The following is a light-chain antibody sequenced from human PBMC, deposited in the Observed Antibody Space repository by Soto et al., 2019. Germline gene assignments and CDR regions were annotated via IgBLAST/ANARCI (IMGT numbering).Light chain of an antibody. CDR3: QQYGSSPIT. Sequence: EIVLTKSPATLSLSPGERAPLSCRATQSVRSSLAWYRQQPGQAPRLLIYDASSRATGIPDRFSGTKSGTDFTLTIRRLEPEDAAVYYCQQYGSSPITFGQGTRLEIK. CDR1: QSVRSS. J-gene: IGKJ5*01. V-gene: IGKV3-20*01. CDR2: DAS.